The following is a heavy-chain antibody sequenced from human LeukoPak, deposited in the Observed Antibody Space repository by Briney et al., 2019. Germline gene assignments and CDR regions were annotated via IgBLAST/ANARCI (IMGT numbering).Heavy chain of an antibody. D-gene: IGHD3-16*01. Sequence: PSETLSLTCTVSGDSITSSYWSWIRQPPGKGLEWIGYIYYSGSTNYNPSLRSRVTMALDTPKNQFSLKLSSVTAADTAVYYCARATAYYCIDYWGQGTLVTVSS. V-gene: IGHV4-59*01. CDR1: GDSITSSY. CDR2: IYYSGST. J-gene: IGHJ4*02. CDR3: ARATAYYCIDY.